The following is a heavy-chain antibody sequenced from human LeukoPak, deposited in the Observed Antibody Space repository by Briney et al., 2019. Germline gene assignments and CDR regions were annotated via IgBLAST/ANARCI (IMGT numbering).Heavy chain of an antibody. CDR3: AKDKWMDYYYGMDV. Sequence: GRSLRLSCAASGFTFDDYAMHWARQAPGKGLERVSGISWNSGSIGYADSVKGRFTISRDNAKNSLYLQMNSLRAEDTALYYCAKDKWMDYYYGMDVWGQGTTVTVSS. V-gene: IGHV3-9*01. D-gene: IGHD6-19*01. J-gene: IGHJ6*02. CDR2: ISWNSGSI. CDR1: GFTFDDYA.